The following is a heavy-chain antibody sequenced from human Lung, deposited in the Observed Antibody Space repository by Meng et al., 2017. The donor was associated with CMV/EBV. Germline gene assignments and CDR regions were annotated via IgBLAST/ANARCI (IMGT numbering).Heavy chain of an antibody. V-gene: IGHV2-5*01. CDR2: IYWNDDK. CDR1: GFSLSTSGVG. J-gene: IGHJ4*02. D-gene: IGHD3-3*01. CDR3: AHNYVNGPYYDFWSGYWSSSHFDY. Sequence: SGPXLVXPTQTLTLTCTFSGFSLSTSGVGVGWIRQPPGKALEWLALIYWNDDKRYSPSLKSRLTITKDTSKNQVVLTMTNMDPVDTATYYCAHNYVNGPYYDFWSGYWSSSHFDYWGQGTLVTVSS.